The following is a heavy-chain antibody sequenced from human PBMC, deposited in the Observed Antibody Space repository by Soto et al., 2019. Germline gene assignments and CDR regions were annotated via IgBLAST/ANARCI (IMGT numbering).Heavy chain of an antibody. Sequence: GESLKISCKGSGYVFTTYWIGWVRQMPGKGLEWMGIIYPGDSDTKYSPSFRGQVTISADRSITTAYLQWSSLKASDTAMYYCTRHGGSGNYYTIDQWGQGTLVTVSS. V-gene: IGHV5-51*01. J-gene: IGHJ4*02. CDR2: IYPGDSDT. CDR1: GYVFTTYW. D-gene: IGHD3-10*01. CDR3: TRHGGSGNYYTIDQ.